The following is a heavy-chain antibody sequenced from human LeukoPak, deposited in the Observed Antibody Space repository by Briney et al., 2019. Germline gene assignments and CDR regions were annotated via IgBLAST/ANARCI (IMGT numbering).Heavy chain of an antibody. CDR2: ISSSSSYI. CDR1: GFTFSSYS. D-gene: IGHD1-26*01. V-gene: IGHV3-21*01. Sequence: NTGGSLRLSCAASGFTFSSYSMNWVRQAPGKGLEWVSSISSSSSYIYYADSVKGRFTISRDNAKNSLYLQMNSLRAEDTAVYYCARDDRGGSYLLDYWGQGTLVTVSS. J-gene: IGHJ4*02. CDR3: ARDDRGGSYLLDY.